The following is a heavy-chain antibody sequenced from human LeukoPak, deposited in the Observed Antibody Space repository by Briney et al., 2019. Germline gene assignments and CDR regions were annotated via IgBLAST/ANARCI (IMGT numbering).Heavy chain of an antibody. CDR1: GGSISSDY. J-gene: IGHJ4*02. CDR3: ARTNPSFDY. V-gene: IGHV4-59*08. CDR2: IFYSGST. Sequence: SETLSLTCTVSGGSISSDYWSWVRQPPGKGLEWIGYIFYSGSTNYNPSLKSRVTISVDTSKNQGSLKLRSVTAADTAVNYCARTNPSFDYWGQGTLVTVSS.